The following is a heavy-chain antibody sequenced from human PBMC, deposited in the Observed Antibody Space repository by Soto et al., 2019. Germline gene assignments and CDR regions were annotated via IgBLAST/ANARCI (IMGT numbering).Heavy chain of an antibody. CDR1: GGSFSGYY. D-gene: IGHD2-21*02. CDR3: ARGSDRLVVTARPYYYYYGMDV. J-gene: IGHJ6*02. V-gene: IGHV4-34*01. Sequence: SETLSLTCAVYGGSFSGYYWSWIRQPPGKGLEWIGEINHSGSTNYNPSLKSRVTISVDTSKNQFSLKLSSVTAADTAVYYCARGSDRLVVTARPYYYYYGMDVWGQGTTVTVSS. CDR2: INHSGST.